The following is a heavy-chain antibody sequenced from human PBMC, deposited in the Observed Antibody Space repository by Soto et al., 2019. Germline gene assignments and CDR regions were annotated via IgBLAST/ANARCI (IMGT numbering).Heavy chain of an antibody. Sequence: GGSLRLSCAASGFTFSDFWMNWVRQAPEKGLEWVAYISSDGRETNHVASVKGRFTIPRDNAKNSLYLQMNSLRAEDTAVYYCARWPRLLDSWGQGTLVTVSS. CDR3: ARWPRLLDS. CDR1: GFTFSDFW. CDR2: ISSDGRET. V-gene: IGHV3-7*01. J-gene: IGHJ4*02. D-gene: IGHD6-6*01.